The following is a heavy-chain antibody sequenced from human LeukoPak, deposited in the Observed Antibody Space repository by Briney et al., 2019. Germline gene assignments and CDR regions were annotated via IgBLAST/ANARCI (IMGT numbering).Heavy chain of an antibody. CDR1: GFTFSSHW. D-gene: IGHD2-15*01. CDR2: IREDGTEI. V-gene: IGHV3-7*01. CDR3: ARGVYSIDY. J-gene: IGHJ4*02. Sequence: GGSLRLSCAASGFTFSSHWMNWVRRAPGKGLEWVANIREDGTEIYYMDSVKGRFTISRDNAKNSLYLQMNSLRAEDTAVYYCARGVYSIDYWGQGTLVTVSS.